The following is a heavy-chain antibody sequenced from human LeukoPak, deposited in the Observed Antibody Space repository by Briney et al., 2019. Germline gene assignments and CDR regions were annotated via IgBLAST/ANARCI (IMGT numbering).Heavy chain of an antibody. D-gene: IGHD1-1*01. CDR1: GCIFSDYG. J-gene: IGHJ4*02. V-gene: IGHV3-33*07. CDR3: ARWGGTRQYYFDY. CDR2: TRFDGSIK. Sequence: AGSLRLSCAVSGCIFSDYGFYWVRQAQAPGLEWVAVTRFDGSIKQYADSVKGRFTISRDDSKNTLYLQMNFLKSEDTAVYYCARWGGTRQYYFDYWGQGTLVTVSS.